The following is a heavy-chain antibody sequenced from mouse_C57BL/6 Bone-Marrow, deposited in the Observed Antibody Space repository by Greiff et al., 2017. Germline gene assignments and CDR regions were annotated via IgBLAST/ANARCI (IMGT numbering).Heavy chain of an antibody. V-gene: IGHV1-64*01. CDR1: GYTFTSYW. CDR3: ARGGSSPFAY. J-gene: IGHJ3*01. CDR2: LHPNSGNT. Sequence: VQLQQPGAELVKPGASVKLSCKASGYTFTSYWMNWVTQRPGHGLEWLGMLHPNSGNTNYHEKFKSKATLTVDKSSSTAYMQLSSLTSEDSAVYYCARGGSSPFAYWGQGTLVTVSA. D-gene: IGHD1-1*01.